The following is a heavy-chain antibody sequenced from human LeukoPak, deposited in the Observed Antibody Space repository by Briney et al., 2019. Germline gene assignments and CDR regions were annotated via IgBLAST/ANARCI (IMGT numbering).Heavy chain of an antibody. CDR2: ISYDGSNK. Sequence: TGGSLRLSCAASGFTFSSYAMHWVRQAPGKGLEWVAVISYDGSNKYYADSVKGRFTISRDNSKNTLYLQMNSLRAEDTAVYYCARDGWIGDFWSGYSNWFDPWGQGTLVTVSS. V-gene: IGHV3-30-3*01. CDR1: GFTFSSYA. J-gene: IGHJ5*02. D-gene: IGHD3-3*01. CDR3: ARDGWIGDFWSGYSNWFDP.